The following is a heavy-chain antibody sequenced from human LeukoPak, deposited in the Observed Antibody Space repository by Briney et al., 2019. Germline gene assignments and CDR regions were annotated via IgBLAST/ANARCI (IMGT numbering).Heavy chain of an antibody. D-gene: IGHD3-10*01. V-gene: IGHV1-8*01. J-gene: IGHJ5*02. CDR3: ARGRVFTMVRGVNWFDP. Sequence: ASVKVSCKASGYTFTSYDINWVRQATGQGLEWMGWMNPNSGNTGYAQKFQGRVTMTRNTSISTAYMELSSLRSEDTAVYYCARGRVFTMVRGVNWFDPWGQGTLVTVSS. CDR2: MNPNSGNT. CDR1: GYTFTSYD.